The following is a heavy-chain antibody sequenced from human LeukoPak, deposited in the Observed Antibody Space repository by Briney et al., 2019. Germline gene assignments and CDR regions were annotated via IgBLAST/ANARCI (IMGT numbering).Heavy chain of an antibody. V-gene: IGHV3-23*01. Sequence: GGSLRLSCAASGFTFSSYWMTWVRQAPGKGLEWVSVISGSGGSTYYADSVKGRFTISRDNSKNTLYLQMNSLRAEDTAVYYCAKGAAYYYDSSGYYDYWGQGTLVTVSS. CDR3: AKGAAYYYDSSGYYDY. D-gene: IGHD3-22*01. CDR2: ISGSGGST. CDR1: GFTFSSYW. J-gene: IGHJ4*02.